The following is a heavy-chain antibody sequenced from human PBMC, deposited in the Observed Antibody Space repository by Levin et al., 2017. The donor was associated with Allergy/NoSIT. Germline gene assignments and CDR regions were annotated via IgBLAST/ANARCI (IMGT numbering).Heavy chain of an antibody. CDR2: ISYDGTNN. Sequence: GGSLRLSCAASGFTFSNYAMHWVRQAPGKGLEWVAVISYDGTNNYYADSVKGRFTVSRDNSKNTLYLQMNSLRTEDTAVYYCARDARFGGDYYLDYWGQGTLVTVSS. J-gene: IGHJ4*02. D-gene: IGHD2-21*02. CDR1: GFTFSNYA. V-gene: IGHV3-30-3*01. CDR3: ARDARFGGDYYLDY.